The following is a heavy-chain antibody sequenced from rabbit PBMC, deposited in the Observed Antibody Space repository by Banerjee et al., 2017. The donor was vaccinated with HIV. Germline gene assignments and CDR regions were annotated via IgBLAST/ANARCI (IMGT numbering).Heavy chain of an antibody. D-gene: IGHD8-1*01. CDR2: ISTGDGSI. CDR3: ARSYDTYSGSHCFSL. Sequence: IGCISTGDGSIYYASWVNGRFSISRENTQNTVSLQMNSLTAADTATYFCARSYDTYSGSHCFSLWGQGTLVTVS. J-gene: IGHJ4*01. V-gene: IGHV1S47*01.